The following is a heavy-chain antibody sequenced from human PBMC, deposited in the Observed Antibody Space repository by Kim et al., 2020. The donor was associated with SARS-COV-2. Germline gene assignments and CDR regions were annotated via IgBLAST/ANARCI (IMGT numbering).Heavy chain of an antibody. D-gene: IGHD3-10*01. CDR2: INPSGGST. Sequence: ASVKVSCKASGYTFTSYYMHWVRQAPGQGLEWMGIINPSGGSTSYAQKFQGRVTMTRDTSTSTVYMELSSLRSEDTAVYYCARERVGDPPRLWFGELWAGERWFDPWGQGTLVTVSS. V-gene: IGHV1-46*01. CDR3: ARERVGDPPRLWFGELWAGERWFDP. J-gene: IGHJ5*02. CDR1: GYTFTSYY.